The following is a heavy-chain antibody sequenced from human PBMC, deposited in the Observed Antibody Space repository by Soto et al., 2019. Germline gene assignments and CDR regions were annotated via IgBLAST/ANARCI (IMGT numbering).Heavy chain of an antibody. CDR3: AKDLGQGATGATVYGMDV. D-gene: IGHD7-27*01. Sequence: QVQLVESGGGEVQPGTSLRLSCSASGFIFSDHGMHWVRQAPGKGLEWGAVVSSDGTKTFYADSVKGRLTIYRDNSKNKLELHITSLRPDDAAEYYCAKDLGQGATGATVYGMDVWGQGTTVTVSS. J-gene: IGHJ6*02. V-gene: IGHV3-30*18. CDR2: VSSDGTKT. CDR1: GFIFSDHG.